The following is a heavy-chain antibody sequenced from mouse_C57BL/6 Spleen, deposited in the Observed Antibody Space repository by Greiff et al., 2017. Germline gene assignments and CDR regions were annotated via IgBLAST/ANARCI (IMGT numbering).Heavy chain of an antibody. J-gene: IGHJ4*01. V-gene: IGHV5-9-1*02. D-gene: IGHD2-3*01. CDR2: LSSGGDYI. CDR1: GFTFSSYA. Sequence: EVKLVESGEGLVKPGGSLKLSCAASGFTFSSYAMSWVRQTPEKRLEWVAYLSSGGDYIYYADTVKGRFTISRDNARNTLYLQMSSLKSEDTAMYYCTREPGYSYAMDYWGQGTSVTVSS. CDR3: TREPGYSYAMDY.